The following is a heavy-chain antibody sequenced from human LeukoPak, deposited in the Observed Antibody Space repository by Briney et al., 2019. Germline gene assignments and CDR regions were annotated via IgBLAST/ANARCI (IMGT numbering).Heavy chain of an antibody. Sequence: ETLSPTCTLSGGSTSSYYSSCIWHPPGEGLEWIGYIDTSGSTNYNPSLKSRVTISVDTSKTQFSLRLTSVTAADTAVYYCARQTPYYSYMDVWGKGTTVTVSS. CDR3: ARQTPYYSYMDV. D-gene: IGHD4-23*01. J-gene: IGHJ6*03. CDR1: GGSTSSYY. CDR2: IDTSGST. V-gene: IGHV4-4*09.